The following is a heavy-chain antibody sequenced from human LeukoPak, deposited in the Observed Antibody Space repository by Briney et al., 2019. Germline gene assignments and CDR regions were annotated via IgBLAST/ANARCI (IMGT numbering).Heavy chain of an antibody. Sequence: ASVKVSCKASGHTFTSYGISWVRQAPGQGLEWMEWISAYNGNTNYAQKLQGRVTMTTDTSTSTAYMELRSLRSDDTAVYYCATFSRITMVRGVIIFDYWGQGTLVAVSS. V-gene: IGHV1-18*01. J-gene: IGHJ4*01. D-gene: IGHD3-10*01. CDR1: GHTFTSYG. CDR2: ISAYNGNT. CDR3: ATFSRITMVRGVIIFDY.